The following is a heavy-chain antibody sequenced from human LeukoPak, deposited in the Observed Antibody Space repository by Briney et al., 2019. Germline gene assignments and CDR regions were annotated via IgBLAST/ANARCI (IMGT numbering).Heavy chain of an antibody. CDR2: ISATGGDT. V-gene: IGHV3-23*01. CDR3: TKDPHAVATPQVY. Sequence: GGSLRLSCAASGFTFSNYAMIWVRQTPGRGLEWVSSISATGGDTYYLDSVTGRFTISRDNSKNTLYLQMNSLRAEDTAIYYCTKDPHAVATPQVYWGQGILVTVSS. CDR1: GFTFSNYA. J-gene: IGHJ4*02. D-gene: IGHD2-21*02.